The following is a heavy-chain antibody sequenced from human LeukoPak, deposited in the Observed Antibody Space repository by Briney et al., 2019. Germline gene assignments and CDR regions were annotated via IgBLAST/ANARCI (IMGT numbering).Heavy chain of an antibody. J-gene: IGHJ4*02. Sequence: SETLSLTRTVSGGSISSYYWSWIRQPPGKGLEWMRYIYYSGRTNYNPSLKSRVTISVDTSKNQLSLKLSSVTAADTAVYYCARGGRDGYTLYPFDYWGQGTLVTVSS. CDR1: GGSISSYY. D-gene: IGHD5-24*01. CDR3: ARGGRDGYTLYPFDY. CDR2: IYYSGRT. V-gene: IGHV4-59*08.